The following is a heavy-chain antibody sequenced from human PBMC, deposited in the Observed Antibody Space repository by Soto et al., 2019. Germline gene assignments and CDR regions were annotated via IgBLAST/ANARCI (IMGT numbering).Heavy chain of an antibody. D-gene: IGHD6-13*01. CDR3: AREGIAAASYYYGMDV. Sequence: GGSLRLSCASSGVTFSSYSMNWVRQAPGKGLEWVSSVSSSSSYIYYADSVKGRFTISRDNAKNSLYLQMNSLRAEDTAVYHCAREGIAAASYYYGMDVWGQGTTVTVSS. J-gene: IGHJ6*02. CDR2: VSSSSSYI. CDR1: GVTFSSYS. V-gene: IGHV3-21*01.